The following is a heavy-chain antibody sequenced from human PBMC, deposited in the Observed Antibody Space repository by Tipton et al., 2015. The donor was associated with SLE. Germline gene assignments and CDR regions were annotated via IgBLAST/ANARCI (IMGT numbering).Heavy chain of an antibody. J-gene: IGHJ4*02. CDR1: GFTFSDYY. CDR3: ARDLRFYGSGSRYYFDH. V-gene: IGHV3-69-1*02. CDR2: ISSSSTI. D-gene: IGHD3-10*01. Sequence: SLRLSCAASGFTFSDYYMNWVRQAPGKGLEWVSSISSSSTIYYADSVKGRFTISRDNAKNSLYLQMNTLRPEDTGFYYCARDLRFYGSGSRYYFDHWGQGTSVTVSP.